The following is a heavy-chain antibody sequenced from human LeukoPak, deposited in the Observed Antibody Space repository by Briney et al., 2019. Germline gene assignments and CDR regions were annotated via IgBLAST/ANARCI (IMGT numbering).Heavy chain of an antibody. J-gene: IGHJ5*02. CDR1: GGSFSGYY. CDR2: INHSGST. CDR3: ARVVVAATDWFDP. V-gene: IGHV4-34*01. Sequence: PSETLSLTCAVYGGSFSGYYWSWIRQPPGKGLEWIGEINHSGSTNYNPSLKSRVTISLDTSKNQFSLKQSSVTAADTAVYYCARVVVAATDWFDPWGLGTLVTVSS. D-gene: IGHD2-15*01.